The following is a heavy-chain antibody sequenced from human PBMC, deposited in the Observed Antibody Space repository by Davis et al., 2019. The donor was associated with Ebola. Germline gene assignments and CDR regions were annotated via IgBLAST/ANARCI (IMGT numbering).Heavy chain of an antibody. J-gene: IGHJ6*02. CDR2: IYHSGST. Sequence: SETLSLTCAVSGGSISSSNWWRWVRQPPGKGLEWIGEIYHSGSTNYNPSLKSRVTISVDTSKNQFSLKLSSVTAADTAVYYCARDQRFQDGYNYGYYYYYGMDVWGQGTTVTVSS. CDR3: ARDQRFQDGYNYGYYYYYGMDV. CDR1: GGSISSSNW. D-gene: IGHD5-24*01. V-gene: IGHV4-4*02.